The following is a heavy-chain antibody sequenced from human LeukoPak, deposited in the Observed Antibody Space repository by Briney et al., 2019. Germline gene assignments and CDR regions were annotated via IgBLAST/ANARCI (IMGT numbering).Heavy chain of an antibody. D-gene: IGHD3-22*01. V-gene: IGHV4-39*07. Sequence: PSETLSLTCTVSGGSIRSSYYYWGWIRQPPGKGLEWIGSIYDSGSTYYNPSLKSRVTISVDTSKNQFSLKLSSVTAADTAVYYCASFGWPTYYYDSSGSQYFQHWGQGTLVTVSS. CDR3: ASFGWPTYYYDSSGSQYFQH. CDR2: IYDSGST. J-gene: IGHJ1*01. CDR1: GGSIRSSYYY.